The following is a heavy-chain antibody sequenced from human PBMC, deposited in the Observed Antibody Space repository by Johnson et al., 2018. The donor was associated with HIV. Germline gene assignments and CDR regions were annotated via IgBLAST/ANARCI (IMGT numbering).Heavy chain of an antibody. V-gene: IGHV3-30-3*01. J-gene: IGHJ3*02. CDR3: AREGGGYDGKGAFDI. CDR1: GFTFSRYP. D-gene: IGHD5-12*01. CDR2: ISYDGSNK. Sequence: QVQLVESGGGVVQPGRPLRLSCAASGFTFSRYPMHWVRQAPGKGLEWVAFISYDGSNKYYADSVKGRFTISRDNSKNTLYLQMNSLRAEDTAVYYCAREGGGYDGKGAFDIWGQGTMVTVSS.